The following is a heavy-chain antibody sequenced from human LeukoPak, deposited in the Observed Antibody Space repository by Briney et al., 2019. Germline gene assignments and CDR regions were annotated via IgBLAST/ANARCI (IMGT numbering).Heavy chain of an antibody. Sequence: PSETLSLTCTVSGDSISNYYWTWIRQTPGKGLEWIGNLYHSGAADYNPSLKTRVTTSVDTSKDQFSLSLRSSTAADTAVYFCARLGKTYYMVVWGTGTTVTVSS. V-gene: IGHV4-59*08. D-gene: IGHD1/OR15-1a*01. CDR3: ARLGKTYYMVV. CDR2: LYHSGAA. J-gene: IGHJ6*03. CDR1: GDSISNYY.